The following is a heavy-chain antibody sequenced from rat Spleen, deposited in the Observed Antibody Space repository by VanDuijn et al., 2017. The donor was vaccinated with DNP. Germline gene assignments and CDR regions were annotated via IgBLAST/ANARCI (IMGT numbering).Heavy chain of an antibody. CDR3: ARQPMGMDY. V-gene: IGHV3-1*01. D-gene: IGHD1-7*01. J-gene: IGHJ2*01. Sequence: EVQLQESGPGLVKPSQSLSLTCSVTGYSITSHYWGWIRKFPGNKMEWVGHISYSGSTSYNPSPKSRFSIARDISKNQFFLQLNSVTTEDTATYYCARQPMGMDYWGQGVMVTVSS. CDR1: GYSITSHY. CDR2: ISYSGST.